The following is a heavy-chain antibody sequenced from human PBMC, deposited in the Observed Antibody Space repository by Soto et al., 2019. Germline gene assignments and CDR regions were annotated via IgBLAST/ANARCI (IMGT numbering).Heavy chain of an antibody. Sequence: ASVKVSCKASGYTFTAHYVIWVRQAPGQGPEWMGWINPNGGETNYAEKFRDRVTLTTDTSINAAYMELSGLTSDDTALYYCARDSGYIYGLHDYWGEGTPVTVSS. CDR2: INPNGGET. V-gene: IGHV1-2*02. CDR3: ARDSGYIYGLHDY. CDR1: GYTFTAHY. J-gene: IGHJ4*02. D-gene: IGHD5-12*01.